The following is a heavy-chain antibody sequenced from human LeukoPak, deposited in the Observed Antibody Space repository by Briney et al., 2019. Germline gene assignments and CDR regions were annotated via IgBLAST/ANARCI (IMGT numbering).Heavy chain of an antibody. CDR3: ARDLLAAAVDY. D-gene: IGHD6-13*01. J-gene: IGHJ4*02. Sequence: GGSLRLSGAASGFTFSSYWMSWVRQAPGKGLEWVANIKQDGSGKYYVDSVKGRFTISRDNAKNSLYLQMNSLRAEDTAVYYCARDLLAAAVDYWGQGTLVTVSS. CDR1: GFTFSSYW. CDR2: IKQDGSGK. V-gene: IGHV3-7*01.